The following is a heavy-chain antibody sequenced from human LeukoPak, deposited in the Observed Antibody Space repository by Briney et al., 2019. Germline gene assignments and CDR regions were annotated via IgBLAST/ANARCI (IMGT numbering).Heavy chain of an antibody. CDR3: AKHHCSTISCHGRSSGDFDY. CDR1: GFTFSSYG. CDR2: TSYDGSNK. V-gene: IGHV3-30*18. J-gene: IGHJ4*02. Sequence: GGSLSLSCAASGFTFSSYGMHWVRQAPGKGLEWVAVTSYDGSNKYYADSLKGRFTISRDNSKNTLYLQMNSLRAEDTAVYYCAKHHCSTISCHGRSSGDFDYWGQGTLVTVSS. D-gene: IGHD2-2*01.